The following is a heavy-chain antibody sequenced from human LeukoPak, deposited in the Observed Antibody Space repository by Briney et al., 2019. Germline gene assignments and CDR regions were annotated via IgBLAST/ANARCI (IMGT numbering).Heavy chain of an antibody. CDR2: IYAGDSDT. CDR3: ARHSTYDFWSGSSGY. CDR1: GYIFSDYW. J-gene: IGHJ4*02. Sequence: GESLKISCRGSGYIFSDYWIGWVRQMPGRGLEWMGIIYAGDSDTRYSPSFQGQVTISADKSISTAYLQWSSLKASDTAMYYCARHSTYDFWSGSSGYWGQGTLVTVSS. D-gene: IGHD3-3*01. V-gene: IGHV5-51*01.